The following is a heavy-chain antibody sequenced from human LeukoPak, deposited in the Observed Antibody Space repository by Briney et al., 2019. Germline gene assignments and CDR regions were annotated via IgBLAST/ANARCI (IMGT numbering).Heavy chain of an antibody. CDR1: GGSISSYY. D-gene: IGHD2-15*01. J-gene: IGHJ4*02. V-gene: IGHV4-59*08. Sequence: SETLSLTCTVSGGSISSYYWSWIRQPPGKGLEWIGYIYYSGSTNYNPSLKSRVTVSVDTSKNQFSLKLSSVTAADTAVYYCARAYCSGGSCHFDYWGQGTLATVSS. CDR3: ARAYCSGGSCHFDY. CDR2: IYYSGST.